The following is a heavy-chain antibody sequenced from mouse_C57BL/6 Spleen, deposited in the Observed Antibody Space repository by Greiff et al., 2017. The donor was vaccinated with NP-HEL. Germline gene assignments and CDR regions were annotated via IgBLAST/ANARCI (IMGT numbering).Heavy chain of an antibody. CDR3: ARKGEDYGFAMDY. D-gene: IGHD2-4*01. Sequence: QVQLKESGAELARPGASVKLSCKASGYTFTSYGISWVKQRIGQGLEWIGEIYPRSGNTYYNEKFKGKATLTADKSSSTAYMELRSLTSEDSAVYFCARKGEDYGFAMDYWGQGTSVTVSS. CDR2: IYPRSGNT. V-gene: IGHV1-81*01. J-gene: IGHJ4*01. CDR1: GYTFTSYG.